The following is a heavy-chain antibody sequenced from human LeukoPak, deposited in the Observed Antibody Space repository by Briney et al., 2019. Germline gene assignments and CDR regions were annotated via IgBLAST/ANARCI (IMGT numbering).Heavy chain of an antibody. V-gene: IGHV3-23*01. CDR1: GFNVDAYG. J-gene: IGHJ4*02. D-gene: IGHD3-16*02. CDR3: ARVGKGYRAPFDY. CDR2: ISGSGGST. Sequence: GGSLRLSCAVSGFNVDAYGMSWVRQAPGKGLEWVSGISGSGGSTYYTDSVKGRFTISRDNAKNSLCLQMNSLRAEDTAVYYCARVGKGYRAPFDYWGQGTLVTVSS.